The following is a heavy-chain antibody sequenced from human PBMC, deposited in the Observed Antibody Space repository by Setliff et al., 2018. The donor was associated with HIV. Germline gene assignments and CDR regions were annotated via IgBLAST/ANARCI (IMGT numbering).Heavy chain of an antibody. Sequence: VASVKVSCKASGYTFTSYGISWVRQAPGQGLEWMGWISAYNGNTNYAQKLQGRVTMTTDTSTSTAYMELRSLRSDDTAVYYCARVAVAGTTFDVFDIWGQGTMVTVSS. CDR3: ARVAVAGTTFDVFDI. CDR2: ISAYNGNT. D-gene: IGHD6-19*01. J-gene: IGHJ3*02. CDR1: GYTFTSYG. V-gene: IGHV1-18*01.